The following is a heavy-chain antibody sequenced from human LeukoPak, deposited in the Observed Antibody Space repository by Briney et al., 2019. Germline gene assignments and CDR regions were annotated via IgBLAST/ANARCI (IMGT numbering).Heavy chain of an antibody. V-gene: IGHV3-43*02. Sequence: GGSLRLSCAASGFTFNRYAMHWVRQAPGKGLEWVGLISGDGITTYYLDSVKGRFTISRDNSKNSLYLHMNSLRSEDTALYYCAKDHVYGGADDWGQGTLVTVS. CDR3: AKDHVYGGADD. CDR1: GFTFNRYA. J-gene: IGHJ4*02. CDR2: ISGDGITT. D-gene: IGHD4-23*01.